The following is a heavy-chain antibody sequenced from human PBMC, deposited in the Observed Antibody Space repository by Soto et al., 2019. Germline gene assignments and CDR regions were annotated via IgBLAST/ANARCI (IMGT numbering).Heavy chain of an antibody. Sequence: SETLSLTCPVSGGSIISSGYYWGWIRQPPGKGMEWIGEIDHSGYTNYNPSLKSRVTISVDTSKNQFSLRLTSVSAADTAVYYCARVRDWFDPWGQGTLVTVSS. CDR2: IDHSGYT. V-gene: IGHV4-39*07. CDR1: GGSIISSGYY. D-gene: IGHD3-3*01. J-gene: IGHJ5*02. CDR3: ARVRDWFDP.